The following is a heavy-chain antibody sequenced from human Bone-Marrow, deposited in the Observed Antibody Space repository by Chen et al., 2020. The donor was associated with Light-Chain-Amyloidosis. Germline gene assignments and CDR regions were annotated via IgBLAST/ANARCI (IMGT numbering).Heavy chain of an antibody. CDR2: IYDSGRP. Sequence: QVHLRESGPGLVKPSETLSLTCSLSGDSVTNTDYYWTWIRQPPGKGLEWIGDIYDSGRPRYNPSLKNRVALSVYSSSNLFSQGLNSVTAAETAFYYCAREASYSGGWADAFDIWCQGTTVIVSS. J-gene: IGHJ3*02. CDR1: GDSVTNTDYY. CDR3: AREASYSGGWADAFDI. D-gene: IGHD6-19*01. V-gene: IGHV4-61*08.